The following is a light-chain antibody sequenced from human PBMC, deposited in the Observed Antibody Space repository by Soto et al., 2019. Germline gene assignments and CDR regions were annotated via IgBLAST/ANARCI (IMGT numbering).Light chain of an antibody. J-gene: IGKJ1*01. CDR2: GAS. CDR1: QSIRSN. V-gene: IGKV3D-20*02. Sequence: VVMKTPDARRVCKEGRASLSWRVSQSIRSNLAWYQQKPGQAPRLLIYGASSRATGIPDRFSGSGSGTDFTLNICSLEPDALAVYCSQHPSTRPRTFGEGAKAAIK. CDR3: QHPSTRPRT.